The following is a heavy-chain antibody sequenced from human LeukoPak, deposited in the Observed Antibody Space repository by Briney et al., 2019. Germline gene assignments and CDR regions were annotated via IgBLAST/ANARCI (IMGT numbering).Heavy chain of an antibody. V-gene: IGHV4-38-2*02. J-gene: IGHJ4*02. D-gene: IGHD1-26*01. CDR2: IYHSGST. CDR1: GYSISSGYY. CDR3: ASVGVGATIVGFDY. Sequence: PSETLSLTCTVSGYSISSGYYWGWIRQPPGKGLEWIGSIYHSGSTYYNPSLKSRVTISVDTSKNQFSLKLSSVTAADTAVYYCASVGVGATIVGFDYWGQGTLVTVSS.